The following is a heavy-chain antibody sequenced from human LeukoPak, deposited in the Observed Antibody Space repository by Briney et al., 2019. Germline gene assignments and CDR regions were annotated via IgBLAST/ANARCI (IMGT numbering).Heavy chain of an antibody. CDR1: GYGFTSYW. Sequence: GVSLQISCQGSGYGFTSYWIGWVRPMPGKGLGWMGIIYPGDSDTRYSPSFQGQVTISADKSISTAYLQWSSLKASDTAMYYCARLGSTYYDILTGYYTPMYYFDYWGQGTLVTVSS. J-gene: IGHJ4*02. CDR3: ARLGSTYYDILTGYYTPMYYFDY. D-gene: IGHD3-9*01. V-gene: IGHV5-51*01. CDR2: IYPGDSDT.